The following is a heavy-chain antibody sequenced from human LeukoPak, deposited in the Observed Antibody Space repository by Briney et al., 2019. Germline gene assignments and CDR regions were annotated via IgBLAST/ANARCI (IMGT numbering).Heavy chain of an antibody. CDR2: ISSSGSTI. V-gene: IGHV3-48*03. J-gene: IGHJ5*02. CDR3: ARAKVWGSGSWFDP. CDR1: GFTFSSYE. Sequence: PGGSLRLSCAASGFTFSSYEMNWVRQAPGKGLEWVSYISSSGSTIHYADSVKGRFTISRDNAKNSLYLQMNSLRAEDTAVYYCARAKVWGSGSWFDPWGQGTLVTVSS. D-gene: IGHD3-16*01.